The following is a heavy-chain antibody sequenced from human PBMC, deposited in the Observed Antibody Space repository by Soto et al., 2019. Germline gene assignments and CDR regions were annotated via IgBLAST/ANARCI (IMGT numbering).Heavy chain of an antibody. CDR2: IWYDGSNK. V-gene: IGHV3-30*18. CDR1: GFTFSSCG. Sequence: QVQLVESGGGVVQPGRSLRLSCAASGFTFSSCGMHWVRQAPGKGLEWVGLIWYDGSNKYYADSVKGRLTISIDNSKNSMYQQMDCLTAEDTAVSYCAKKRVTPSPDTGTCVESWGHGTLVTVSS. D-gene: IGHD5-18*01. CDR3: AKKRVTPSPDTGTCVES. J-gene: IGHJ5*01.